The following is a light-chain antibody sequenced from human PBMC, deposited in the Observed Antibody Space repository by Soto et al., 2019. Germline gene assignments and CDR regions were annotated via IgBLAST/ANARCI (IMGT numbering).Light chain of an antibody. Sequence: DLQMTQSPSSLSASVGDRVTITCRASQSISSYLNWYQQKPGKAPKLLIYAASSLQSGVSSRFSGSGSGTDFTLTISSLQFEDFATYYCQQSYSTPRTFGQGTKVEIK. V-gene: IGKV1-39*01. J-gene: IGKJ1*01. CDR1: QSISSY. CDR2: AAS. CDR3: QQSYSTPRT.